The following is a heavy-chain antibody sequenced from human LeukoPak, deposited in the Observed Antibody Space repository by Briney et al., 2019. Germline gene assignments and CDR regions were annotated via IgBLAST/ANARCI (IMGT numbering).Heavy chain of an antibody. CDR2: ISTSSSYI. Sequence: SGGSLRLSCAASGFTFSSYTMTWVRQAPGKGLEWVSSISTSSSYIYYADSVKGRFTISRDNAKNSLFLQMNSVRAEDTAVYYCASPVIEAAGTDYWGQGTLVTVSS. V-gene: IGHV3-21*01. D-gene: IGHD6-13*01. CDR3: ASPVIEAAGTDY. CDR1: GFTFSSYT. J-gene: IGHJ4*02.